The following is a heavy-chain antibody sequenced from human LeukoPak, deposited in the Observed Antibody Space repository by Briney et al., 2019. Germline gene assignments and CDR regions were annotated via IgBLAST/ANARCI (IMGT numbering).Heavy chain of an antibody. CDR2: ISYDGSFQ. V-gene: IGHV3-30*04. Sequence: PGGSLRLSCAASGFNFVNYAMHWVRQAPGKGLDWVALISYDGSFQSYADSVKGRFTISRDSSTNTVPLQMNSLRDEDTAMYYCAREIRGYYAAYWGQGILVTVSS. CDR3: AREIRGYYAAY. J-gene: IGHJ4*02. D-gene: IGHD3-3*01. CDR1: GFNFVNYA.